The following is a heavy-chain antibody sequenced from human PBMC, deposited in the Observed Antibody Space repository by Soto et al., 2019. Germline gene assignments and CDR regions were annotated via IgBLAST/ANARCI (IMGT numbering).Heavy chain of an antibody. D-gene: IGHD2-15*01. Sequence: GGSLRLSCAASGFTFSSYVFHWVRQAPGKGLEWVAVISYDGSNKYYADSVKGRFTISRDNSKNTLYLQMNSLRAEDMAVYYCVRGPEDIISSIDYRGQGTLVTVSS. J-gene: IGHJ4*02. CDR2: ISYDGSNK. CDR1: GFTFSSYV. V-gene: IGHV3-30-3*01. CDR3: VRGPEDIISSIDY.